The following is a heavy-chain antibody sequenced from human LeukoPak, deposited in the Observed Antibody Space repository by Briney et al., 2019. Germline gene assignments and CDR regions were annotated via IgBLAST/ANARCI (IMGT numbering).Heavy chain of an antibody. CDR2: IWFDGSNK. CDR1: GFTFSSYG. V-gene: IGHV3-33*06. J-gene: IGHJ4*02. Sequence: PGRSLRLSCAASGFTFSSYGLHWVRQAPGKGLEWVAVIWFDGSNKYYADSVKGRFTISRDNSKNTLYLQMKSLRAEDTAVYYCAKGTCTYWGQGTLVTVSS. D-gene: IGHD2-8*01. CDR3: AKGTCTY.